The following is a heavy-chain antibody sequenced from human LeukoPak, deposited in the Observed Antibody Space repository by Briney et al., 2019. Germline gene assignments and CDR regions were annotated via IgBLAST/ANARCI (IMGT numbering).Heavy chain of an antibody. V-gene: IGHV4-59*01. Sequence: SETLSLTCTVSVGSISTYYWSWIRQPPGKGLEWIGYIYYSGSTNYNPSLKSRVTISVDTSKNQFSLNLSSVTAADTAVYYCARSERYNSGWYFYFDYWGQGTLVAVSS. CDR2: IYYSGST. D-gene: IGHD6-19*01. CDR1: VGSISTYY. CDR3: ARSERYNSGWYFYFDY. J-gene: IGHJ4*02.